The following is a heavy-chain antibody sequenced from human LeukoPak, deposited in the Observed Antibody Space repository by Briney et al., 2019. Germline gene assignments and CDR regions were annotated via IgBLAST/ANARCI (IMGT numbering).Heavy chain of an antibody. Sequence: PGGSLRLSCAASGFTFSSYGMHWVRQAPGKGLEWVAVIWYDGTNKYYADSVKGRFTISRDNSKNTLYLQMNNLRAEDTAVYYCAKGNGTTDYYHMDVWGKGTTVTVSS. J-gene: IGHJ6*03. CDR2: IWYDGTNK. D-gene: IGHD1-7*01. CDR3: AKGNGTTDYYHMDV. V-gene: IGHV3-33*06. CDR1: GFTFSSYG.